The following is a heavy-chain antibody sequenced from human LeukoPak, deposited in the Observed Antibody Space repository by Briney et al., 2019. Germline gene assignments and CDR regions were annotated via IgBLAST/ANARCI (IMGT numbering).Heavy chain of an antibody. Sequence: PSETLSLTCTFSGGSLSRYYWSWIRQPPGKGLEWIGYIYYSGSTNYNPSLKSRVTISVDTSKNQFSLKLSSVTAADTAVYYCARAGEWLVREESLVWVYPWGQGTLVTVSS. CDR2: IYYSGST. CDR3: ARAGEWLVREESLVWVYP. CDR1: GGSLSRYY. V-gene: IGHV4-59*01. J-gene: IGHJ5*02. D-gene: IGHD6-19*01.